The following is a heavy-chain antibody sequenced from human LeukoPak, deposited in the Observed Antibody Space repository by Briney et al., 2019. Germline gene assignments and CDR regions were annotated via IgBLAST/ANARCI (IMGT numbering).Heavy chain of an antibody. D-gene: IGHD2-2*01. Sequence: PSETLSLTCTASGGSISSSSYYWGWIRQPPGKGLEWIGSIYYSGSTYYNPSLKSRVTISVDTSKNQFSLKLSSVTAADTAVYYCASGDCSSTSCLQYYYYYYGMDVWGQGTTVTVSS. V-gene: IGHV4-39*01. CDR2: IYYSGST. CDR1: GGSISSSSYY. CDR3: ASGDCSSTSCLQYYYYYYGMDV. J-gene: IGHJ6*02.